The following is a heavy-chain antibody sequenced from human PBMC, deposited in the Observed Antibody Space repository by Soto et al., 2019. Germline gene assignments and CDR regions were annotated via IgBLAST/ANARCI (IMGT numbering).Heavy chain of an antibody. J-gene: IGHJ6*02. CDR2: INHSEST. CDR1: GGSFSGYY. D-gene: IGHD3-3*01. Sequence: SETLSLTCAVYGGSFSGYYWSWIRQPPGKGLEWIGEINHSESTNYNPSLKSRVTISVDTSKNQFSLKLSSVTAADTAVYYCARNPTDYDFWTLDVWGQGTTVTVS. CDR3: ARNPTDYDFWTLDV. V-gene: IGHV4-34*01.